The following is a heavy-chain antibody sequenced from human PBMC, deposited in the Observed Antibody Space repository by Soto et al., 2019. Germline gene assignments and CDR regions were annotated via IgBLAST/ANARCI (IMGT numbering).Heavy chain of an antibody. CDR1: GGSISSGGYY. D-gene: IGHD3-22*01. J-gene: IGHJ4*02. V-gene: IGHV4-31*03. Sequence: SETLSLTCTVSGGSISSGGYYCSWILQHPGKGLEWIGYIYYSGSTYYNPSLESRVTISVDTSKNQFSLKLSSVTAADTAVYYCARWSREDSSGPKATVYWGQGNLVTVS. CDR3: ARWSREDSSGPKATVY. CDR2: IYYSGST.